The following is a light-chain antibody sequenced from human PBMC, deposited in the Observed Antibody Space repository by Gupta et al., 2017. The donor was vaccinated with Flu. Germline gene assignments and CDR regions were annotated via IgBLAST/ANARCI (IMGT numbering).Light chain of an antibody. CDR2: SNG. V-gene: IGLV1-47*02. CDR3: LDWDRSLRAWL. CDR1: SSNIERSC. Sequence: PFSCSGSSSNIERSCVYWYQHLPGQAPLLLLYSNGQRPSGVPDRFSGSNSGTSASLTISGVESEDEADYYCLDWDRSLRAWLFGGGTKLT. J-gene: IGLJ2*01.